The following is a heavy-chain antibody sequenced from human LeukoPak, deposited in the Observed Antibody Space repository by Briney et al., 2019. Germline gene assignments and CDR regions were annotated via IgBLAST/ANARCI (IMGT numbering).Heavy chain of an antibody. Sequence: SETLSLTCTVSGGSISGYFWSWIRQPAGKGLEWIGRIYYSGSNNYNPSLKSRVTMSLDTSKNHLSLNLSSVTAADTAVYYCAREPTSGREPTSGRPLDYWGQGPLVTVSS. CDR3: AREPTSGREPTSGRPLDY. D-gene: IGHD5-12*01. J-gene: IGHJ4*02. CDR2: IYYSGSN. V-gene: IGHV4-4*07. CDR1: GGSISGYF.